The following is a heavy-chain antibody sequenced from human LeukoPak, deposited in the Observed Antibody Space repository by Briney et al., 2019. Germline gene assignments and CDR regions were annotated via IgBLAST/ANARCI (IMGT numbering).Heavy chain of an antibody. Sequence: GGSLRLSCAASGFTFSSYSMNWVRQAPGKGLEWVSSISSSSSYIYYADSVKGRFTISRDNSKNTLYLQMNSLRAEDTAVYYCAKVGRDGYNYDYYYYYMDVWGKGTTVTVSS. CDR3: AKVGRDGYNYDYYYYYMDV. D-gene: IGHD5-24*01. CDR2: ISSSSSYI. CDR1: GFTFSSYS. V-gene: IGHV3-21*04. J-gene: IGHJ6*03.